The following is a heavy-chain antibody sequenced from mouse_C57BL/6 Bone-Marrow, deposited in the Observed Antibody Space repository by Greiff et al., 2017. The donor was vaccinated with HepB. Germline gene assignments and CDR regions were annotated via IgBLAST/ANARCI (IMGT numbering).Heavy chain of an antibody. V-gene: IGHV1-59*01. CDR2: IDPSDSYT. CDR3: ARKGSPMDY. CDR1: GYTFTSYW. J-gene: IGHJ4*01. Sequence: QVQLQQPGAELVRPGTSVKLSCTASGYTFTSYWMHWVKQRPGQGLEWIGVIDPSDSYTNYNHKFKGKATLTEDTSSSTAYMQLSSLTSEDTAVYYCARKGSPMDYWGQGTSVTVSS.